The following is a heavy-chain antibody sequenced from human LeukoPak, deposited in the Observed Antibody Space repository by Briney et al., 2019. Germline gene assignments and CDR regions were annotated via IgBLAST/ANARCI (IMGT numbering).Heavy chain of an antibody. CDR1: GFTFSSYA. J-gene: IGHJ6*02. D-gene: IGHD3-10*01. CDR3: AQGGSEIYYFYHGMDV. CDR2: ISYDGSNK. Sequence: GRSLRLSCAASGFTFSSYAMHWVRQAPGKGLEWVAVISYDGSNKYYADSVKGRFTISRDNSKNTLYLQMNSLRSDDTAVYYCAQGGSEIYYFYHGMDVWGRGTTVTVSS. V-gene: IGHV3-30-3*01.